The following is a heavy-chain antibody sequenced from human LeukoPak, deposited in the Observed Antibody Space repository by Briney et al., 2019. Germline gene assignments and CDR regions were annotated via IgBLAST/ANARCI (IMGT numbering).Heavy chain of an antibody. CDR3: ARIQRYYDFWAFDY. Sequence: SETLSLTCTVSGGSISSSSYYWGWIRQPPGKGLEWIGSIYYSGSTYYNPSLKSRVTISIDTSKNQFSLKLSSVTAADTAVYYCARIQRYYDFWAFDYWGQGTLVTVSS. CDR2: IYYSGST. J-gene: IGHJ4*02. V-gene: IGHV4-39*07. CDR1: GGSISSSSYY. D-gene: IGHD3-3*01.